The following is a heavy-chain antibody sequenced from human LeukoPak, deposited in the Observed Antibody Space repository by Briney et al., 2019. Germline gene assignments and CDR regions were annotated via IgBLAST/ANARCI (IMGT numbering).Heavy chain of an antibody. CDR3: ARIIAAAGTWVDY. V-gene: IGHV5-51*01. D-gene: IGHD6-13*01. Sequence: GESLKISCKGSGYSFTSYWIGWVRQLPGKGLEGMGIIYPGDSDTRYSPSFQGQVTISADKSISTAYLQWSSLKASDTAMYYCARIIAAAGTWVDYWGQGTLVTVSS. CDR1: GYSFTSYW. CDR2: IYPGDSDT. J-gene: IGHJ4*02.